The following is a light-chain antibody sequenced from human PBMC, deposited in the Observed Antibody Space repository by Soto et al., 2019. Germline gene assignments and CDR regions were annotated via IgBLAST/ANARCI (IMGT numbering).Light chain of an antibody. CDR3: AAWDDSLSGPGV. J-gene: IGLJ2*01. Sequence: QSVLTQPPSASGTPGQRVTISCSGSSSNIGSNYVYWYQQLPGTAPKLLIYRNNQRPSGVRDRFSGSKSGTSASLAISGLRSEDEADYYCAAWDDSLSGPGVFGGGTKLTVL. CDR1: SSNIGSNY. CDR2: RNN. V-gene: IGLV1-47*01.